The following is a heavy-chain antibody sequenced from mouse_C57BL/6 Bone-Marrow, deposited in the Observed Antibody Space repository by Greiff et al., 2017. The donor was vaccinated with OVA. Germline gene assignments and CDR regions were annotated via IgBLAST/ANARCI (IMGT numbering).Heavy chain of an antibody. CDR1: EYEFPSHD. CDR3: ATGNGTIYYYSMDY. CDR2: INSDGGNT. Sequence: EVKLVESGGGLVQPGASLKLSCESYEYEFPSHDMSWVRKTPEKGLELVAAINSDGGNTYYPDTIEGQFIISRDNSKRTLYLQMSSLRSEDTAFYYCATGNGTIYYYSMDYWGLGTTVTVSS. J-gene: IGHJ4*01. V-gene: IGHV5-2*01. D-gene: IGHD2-12*01.